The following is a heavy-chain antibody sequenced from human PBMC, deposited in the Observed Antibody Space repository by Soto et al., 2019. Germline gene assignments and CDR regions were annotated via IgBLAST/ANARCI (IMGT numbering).Heavy chain of an antibody. CDR3: ARGRGAESYRAYDYY. V-gene: IGHV1-8*02. J-gene: IGHJ4*02. Sequence: QVQLVQSGAEVKKPGASVKVSCKPSGYTFIDYDINWVRQATGQGFEWMGWMNSQTGNTGYAQKFQCRVTMTWDTSISTAHRELSRLGSDDAAVYYCARGRGAESYRAYDYYWGAGTLVTVSS. CDR1: GYTFIDYD. CDR2: MNSQTGNT. D-gene: IGHD3-10*01.